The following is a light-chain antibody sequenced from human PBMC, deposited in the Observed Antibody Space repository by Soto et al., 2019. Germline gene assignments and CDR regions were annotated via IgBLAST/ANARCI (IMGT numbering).Light chain of an antibody. V-gene: IGKV3-15*01. CDR3: QQYENWPQLT. CDR2: GAS. Sequence: DIVMTQSPATLSVSPGERATLSCRASQSVGGDLAWYQQKPGQAPRLLIYGASSRAPGIPDRFSGSGSGTEFTLTISSLQSEDSAVYYCQQYENWPQLTFGGGTKVDIK. J-gene: IGKJ4*01. CDR1: QSVGGD.